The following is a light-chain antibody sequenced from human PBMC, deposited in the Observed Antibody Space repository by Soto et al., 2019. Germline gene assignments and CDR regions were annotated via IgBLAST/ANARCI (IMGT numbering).Light chain of an antibody. CDR3: QQYNDYSWT. CDR1: QSIGIW. J-gene: IGKJ1*01. Sequence: LQMTQSPSTLSASVGDRVAITCRASQSIGIWLAWYQQKPGKAPRFLIYKASILESGVPSRFSGSGSGTEFTLTISSLQPDDFATYYCQQYNDYSWTFGQGTKVEIK. V-gene: IGKV1-5*03. CDR2: KAS.